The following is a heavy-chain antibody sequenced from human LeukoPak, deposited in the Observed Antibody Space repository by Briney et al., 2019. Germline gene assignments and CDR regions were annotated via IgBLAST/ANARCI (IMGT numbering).Heavy chain of an antibody. CDR3: ARGQHIVVVTALPDYYYGMDV. CDR1: GFTFNNYG. D-gene: IGHD2-21*02. Sequence: PGGSLRLSCAASGFTFNNYGMHWVRQAPGKGLEWMALIWYDGSNKYYADSVKGRFTISRDNSKNTLYLQMNSLRAEDTAVYYCARGQHIVVVTALPDYYYGMDVWGQGTTVTVSS. J-gene: IGHJ6*02. V-gene: IGHV3-30*02. CDR2: IWYDGSNK.